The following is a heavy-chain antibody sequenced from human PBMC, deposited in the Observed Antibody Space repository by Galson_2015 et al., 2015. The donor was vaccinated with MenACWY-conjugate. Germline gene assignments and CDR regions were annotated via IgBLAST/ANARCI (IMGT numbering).Heavy chain of an antibody. CDR3: ARHPPGGRGMDV. V-gene: IGHV5-51*01. J-gene: IGHJ6*02. CDR1: GYSFTNFW. Sequence: QSGAEVKKPGESLKISCKGSGYSFTNFWIAWVRQMPGKGLEWVGVIDTFNSNVRHSPSFQGQVTISADESISTAYLQWSSLKASDTAMYYCARHPPGGRGMDVWGRGTTVTVSS. D-gene: IGHD1-26*01. CDR2: IDTFNSNV.